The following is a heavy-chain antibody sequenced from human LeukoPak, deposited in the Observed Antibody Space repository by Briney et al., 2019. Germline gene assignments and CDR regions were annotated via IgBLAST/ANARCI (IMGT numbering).Heavy chain of an antibody. Sequence: ASVKVSCKASGYTFTGYYMHWVRQAPGQGLEWMGWINPNSGGTNYAQKFQGWVTMTRDTSISTAYMELSRLRSDDTAVYYCARGSGAGGPQGSGSYPTTTPTLNWFDPWGQGTLVTVSS. CDR3: ARGSGAGGPQGSGSYPTTTPTLNWFDP. CDR1: GYTFTGYY. V-gene: IGHV1-2*04. CDR2: INPNSGGT. J-gene: IGHJ5*02. D-gene: IGHD3-10*01.